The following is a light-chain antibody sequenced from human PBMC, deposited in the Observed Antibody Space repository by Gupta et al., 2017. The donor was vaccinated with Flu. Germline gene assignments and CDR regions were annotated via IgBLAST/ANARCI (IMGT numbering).Light chain of an antibody. J-gene: IGKJ2*01. Sequence: DIQMTQSPPSLSASVGDRVTITCRASQNINTYLNWYQQRPGKSPKLLIYGASSLESGVPSMFSGSGSGTNFILTIRSLQAEDFATYYCQQTHSAPPTFGQGTKLDIK. CDR1: QNINTY. V-gene: IGKV1-39*01. CDR2: GAS. CDR3: QQTHSAPPT.